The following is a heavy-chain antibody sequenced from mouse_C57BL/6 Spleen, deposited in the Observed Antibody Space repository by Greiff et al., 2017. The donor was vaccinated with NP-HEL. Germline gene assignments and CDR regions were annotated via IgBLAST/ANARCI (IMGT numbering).Heavy chain of an antibody. CDR1: GFTFTDYY. J-gene: IGHJ2*01. CDR3: ARYRKGYFDY. D-gene: IGHD1-3*01. Sequence: EVKLMESGGGLVQPGGSLSLSCAASGFTFTDYYMSWVRQPPGKALEWLGFIRNKANGYTTEYSASVKGRFTISRDNSQSILYLQMNALRAEDSATYYCARYRKGYFDYWSQGTTLTVSS. CDR2: IRNKANGYTT. V-gene: IGHV7-3*01.